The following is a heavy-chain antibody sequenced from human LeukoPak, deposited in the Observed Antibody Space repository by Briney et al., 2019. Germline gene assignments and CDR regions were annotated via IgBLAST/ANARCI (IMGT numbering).Heavy chain of an antibody. V-gene: IGHV4-61*02. CDR3: ARDMGYYYDSSGYYDY. Sequence: PPQTLSLTCTVSGGSISSGSHYWSWIRQPAGKGLEWIGRIYTSGSAHYNPSLKSRVTMSVDTSKNQFSLKLSSVTAADTAVYYCARDMGYYYDSSGYYDYWGQGTLVTVSS. CDR1: GGSISSGSHY. D-gene: IGHD3-22*01. J-gene: IGHJ4*02. CDR2: IYTSGSA.